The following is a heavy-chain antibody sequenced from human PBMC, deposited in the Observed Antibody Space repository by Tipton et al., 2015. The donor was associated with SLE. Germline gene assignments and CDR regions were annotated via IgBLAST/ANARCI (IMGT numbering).Heavy chain of an antibody. Sequence: TLSLTCTVSGDSLTSGSYYWTWIRQPAGMGLEWIGRIYSSGSINYNPSLKSRVTISGDTSKNQFSLNLNSVTAADTAVYYCALQYDSSGYYWFWGQGTLVTVSS. CDR1: GDSLTSGSYY. J-gene: IGHJ4*02. V-gene: IGHV4-61*02. D-gene: IGHD3-22*01. CDR2: IYSSGSI. CDR3: ALQYDSSGYYWF.